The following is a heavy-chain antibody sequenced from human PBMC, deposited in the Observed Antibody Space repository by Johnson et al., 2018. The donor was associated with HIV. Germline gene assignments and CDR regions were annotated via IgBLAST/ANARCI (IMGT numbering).Heavy chain of an antibody. J-gene: IGHJ3*02. D-gene: IGHD3-22*01. CDR3: ARVLMRGAYYYDSSGFYI. CDR1: GFTFRDYY. Sequence: QVQLVESGGGLVKPGGSLRLSCAASGFTFRDYYMSWIRQAPGKGLAWVSYISSSGSTIYYADSVKGRFTISRDNSKNTLYLQMKSLRAEDTAVYHCARVLMRGAYYYDSSGFYIWGQGTMVTVSS. V-gene: IGHV3-11*01. CDR2: ISSSGSTI.